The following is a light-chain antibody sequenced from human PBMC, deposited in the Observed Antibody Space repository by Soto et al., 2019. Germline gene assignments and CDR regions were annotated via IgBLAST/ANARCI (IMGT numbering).Light chain of an antibody. CDR3: SSYTSSSTLLE. V-gene: IGLV2-14*01. CDR1: SSDVGGYNY. J-gene: IGLJ3*02. CDR2: DVS. Sequence: QSALTPPASVSGSPGQSITISCTGTSSDVGGYNYVSWYQQHPGKAPKLMIYDVSNRPSGVSNRFSGSKSGNTASLTISGLQAEDEADYYCSSYTSSSTLLEFGGGTKLTVL.